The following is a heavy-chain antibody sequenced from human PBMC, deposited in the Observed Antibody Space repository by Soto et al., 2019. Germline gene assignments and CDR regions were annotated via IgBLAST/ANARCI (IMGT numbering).Heavy chain of an antibody. D-gene: IGHD5-18*01. V-gene: IGHV4-31*03. CDR2: IYYSGST. Sequence: SETMSLRCTVSGGSISSGGYYWSWIRQHPGKGLEWIGYIYYSGSTYYNPSLKSRVTISVDTSKNQFSLKLSSVTAADTAVYYCARGTAMAWAHSIYYYYGMNVWGQGTTVTVSS. CDR1: GGSISSGGYY. CDR3: ARGTAMAWAHSIYYYYGMNV. J-gene: IGHJ6*02.